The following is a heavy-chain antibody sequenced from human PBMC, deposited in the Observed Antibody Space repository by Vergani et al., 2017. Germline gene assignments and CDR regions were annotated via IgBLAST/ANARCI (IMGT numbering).Heavy chain of an antibody. CDR3: AGGIAAAGYRDY. Sequence: EVQLVESGGGLVKPGGSLRLSCAASGFTFSRYSMNWVRQAPGKGLEWVSSISSSSSYIYYADSVKCRFTISRDNAKNSLYLQMNSLRAEDTAVYYCAGGIAAAGYRDYWGQGTLVTVSS. J-gene: IGHJ4*02. CDR2: ISSSSSYI. CDR1: GFTFSRYS. V-gene: IGHV3-21*01. D-gene: IGHD6-13*01.